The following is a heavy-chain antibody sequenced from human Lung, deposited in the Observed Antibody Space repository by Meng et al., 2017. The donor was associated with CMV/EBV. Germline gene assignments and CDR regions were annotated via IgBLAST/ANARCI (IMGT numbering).Heavy chain of an antibody. V-gene: IGHV1-2*02. CDR2: INPKSGDT. D-gene: IGHD2-21*01. CDR1: GYPFTEYY. CDR3: SRDVVACPTYTRCLGMGH. J-gene: IGHJ4*02. Sequence: ASXXVSXKASGYPFTEYYIHWVRQAPGQGLEWMGWINPKSGDTNYAWQFQGRVTMTRDPTSTTAFLGLNGLKADDTAVYYCSRDVVACPTYTRCLGMGHWXQGTXVTVSS.